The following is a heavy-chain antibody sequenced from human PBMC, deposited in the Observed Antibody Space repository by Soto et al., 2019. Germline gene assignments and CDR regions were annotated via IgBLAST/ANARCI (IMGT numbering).Heavy chain of an antibody. D-gene: IGHD2-2*01. CDR1: GGTFSNYT. J-gene: IGHJ6*02. V-gene: IGHV1-69*01. CDR2: IIPVCGTT. CDR3: ARSSPYIVVRKPTGNQDYYGMDV. Sequence: QVQLVQSGAEVKKPGSSVKVFCKASGGTFSNYTISWVRQAPGQGLEWMGGIIPVCGTTDYEQTFQGRDTITADGTTSTAYMKLTSLRSADTAVYYCARSSPYIVVRKPTGNQDYYGMDVWGQGTRVTVSS.